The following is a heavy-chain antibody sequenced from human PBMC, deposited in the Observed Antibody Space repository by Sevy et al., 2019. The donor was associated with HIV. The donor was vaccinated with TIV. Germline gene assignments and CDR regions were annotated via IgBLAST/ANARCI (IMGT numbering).Heavy chain of an antibody. CDR1: GFTFTNAW. CDR2: IKGKSNGGTT. Sequence: GGSLRLSCAASGFTFTNAWMNWVRQAPGMRLEWVGRIKGKSNGGTTDYAAPVKGRFTISRDDSKNTLYLQMTSLKIEDTAVYYCTTERHCFDRNTGYPEIVPIAYWGQGRLVTVSS. D-gene: IGHD3-9*01. V-gene: IGHV3-15*07. J-gene: IGHJ4*02. CDR3: TTERHCFDRNTGYPEIVPIAY.